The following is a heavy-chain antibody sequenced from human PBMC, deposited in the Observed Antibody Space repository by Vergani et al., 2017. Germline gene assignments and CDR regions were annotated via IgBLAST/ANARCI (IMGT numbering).Heavy chain of an antibody. D-gene: IGHD1-1*01. CDR3: AHRHTGANDAFDI. Sequence: QVTLKESGPALVKPTQTLTLTCTFSGFSLSTSGMRVSWIRQPPGKALEWLARIDWDDDKFYSTSLKTRLTISKDTSKNQVVLTMTNMDPVDTATYYCAHRHTGANDAFDIWGQGTMVTVSS. CDR1: GFSLSTSGMR. V-gene: IGHV2-70*04. J-gene: IGHJ3*02. CDR2: IDWDDDK.